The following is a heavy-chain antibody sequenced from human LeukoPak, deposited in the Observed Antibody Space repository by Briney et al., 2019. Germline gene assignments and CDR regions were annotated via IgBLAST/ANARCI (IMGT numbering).Heavy chain of an antibody. CDR2: IYDSGKT. J-gene: IGHJ4*02. CDR3: ARRGRSIAVAGYFDY. Sequence: SETLSLTCTVSGGSISSYYWGWIRQPPGKGLEWIGCIYDSGKTNYNASLKSRVTISVDTSKNQFSLKLTSVTAADTAVYYCARRGRSIAVAGYFDYWGQGTLVTVSS. V-gene: IGHV4-59*08. CDR1: GGSISSYY. D-gene: IGHD6-19*01.